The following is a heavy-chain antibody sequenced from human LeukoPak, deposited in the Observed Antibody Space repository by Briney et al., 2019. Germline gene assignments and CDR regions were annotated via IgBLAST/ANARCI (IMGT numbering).Heavy chain of an antibody. V-gene: IGHV4-34*01. CDR1: GGSFSGYY. CDR2: INHSGST. Sequence: SETLSLTCAVYGGSFSGYYWSWIRQPPGKGLEWIGEINHSGSTNYNPSLKSRVTISVDTSKNQFSLKLSPVTAADTAVYYCARGPHRQGAVVAAIPFDYWGQGTLVTVSS. D-gene: IGHD2-15*01. CDR3: ARGPHRQGAVVAAIPFDY. J-gene: IGHJ4*02.